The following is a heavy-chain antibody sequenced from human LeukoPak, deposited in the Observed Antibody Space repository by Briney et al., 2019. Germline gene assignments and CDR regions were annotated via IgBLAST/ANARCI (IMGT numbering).Heavy chain of an antibody. CDR1: GYTFTSYG. V-gene: IGHV1-18*01. CDR2: ISAYNGNT. CDR3: ASISGSYFPWFDP. Sequence: GASVTVFFKASGYTFTSYGISWVRQAPGQGLEWMGLISAYNGNTNYAQKLQGRVTMTTDTSTSTAYMELRSLRSDDTAVYYCASISGSYFPWFDPWGQGTLVTVSS. J-gene: IGHJ5*02. D-gene: IGHD1-26*01.